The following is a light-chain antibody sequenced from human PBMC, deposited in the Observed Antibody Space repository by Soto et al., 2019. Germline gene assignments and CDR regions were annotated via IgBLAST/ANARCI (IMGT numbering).Light chain of an antibody. J-gene: IGLJ2*01. CDR3: AGWDDSLNGLV. CDR2: SNN. Sequence: QSVLTQPPSASGTPGQRVTISCSGSSFNIGSNTVNWYQQLPGTAPKLLIYSNNQRPSGVPDRFSGSKSGTSASLAISGLQSEDEADYYCAGWDDSLNGLVFGGGTKLTVL. CDR1: SFNIGSNT. V-gene: IGLV1-44*01.